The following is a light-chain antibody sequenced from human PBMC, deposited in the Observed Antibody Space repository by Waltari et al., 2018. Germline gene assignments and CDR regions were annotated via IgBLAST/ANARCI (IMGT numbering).Light chain of an antibody. Sequence: QSALTQPPSVSGSPGQSVTISCTGTSSDDGNYNHVSWYQQSPGTAPKLIIYEVTNRPSGVPDRFSGSKSGNTASLTISGLQAEDESDYYCSSSTSSITWVFGGGTKLTVL. CDR3: SSSTSSITWV. J-gene: IGLJ3*02. V-gene: IGLV2-18*02. CDR2: EVT. CDR1: SSDDGNYNH.